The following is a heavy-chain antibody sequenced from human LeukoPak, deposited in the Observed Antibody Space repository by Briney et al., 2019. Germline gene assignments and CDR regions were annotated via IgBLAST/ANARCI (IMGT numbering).Heavy chain of an antibody. CDR1: GFTLSSYW. Sequence: GGSLRLSCAASGFTLSSYWMSWVRQAPGKGLEWVANIKQDGSEKYYVDSVKGRFAISRDNAKNSLYLQMNSLRAEDTAVYYCARDGDVSGHSDWGQGTLVTVSS. V-gene: IGHV3-7*01. CDR2: IKQDGSEK. J-gene: IGHJ4*02. D-gene: IGHD3-22*01. CDR3: ARDGDVSGHSD.